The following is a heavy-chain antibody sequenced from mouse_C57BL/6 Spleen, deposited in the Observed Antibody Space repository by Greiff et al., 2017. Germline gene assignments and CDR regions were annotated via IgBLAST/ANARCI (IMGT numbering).Heavy chain of an antibody. Sequence: DVQLVESEGGLVQPGSSMKLSCTASGFTFSDYYMAWVRQVPEKGLEWVANINYDGSSTYYLDSLKSRFIISRDNAKNILYLQMSSLKSEDTATYYCARAADYYGSSFDVWGTGTTVTVSS. CDR2: INYDGSST. D-gene: IGHD1-1*01. V-gene: IGHV5-16*01. J-gene: IGHJ1*03. CDR3: ARAADYYGSSFDV. CDR1: GFTFSDYY.